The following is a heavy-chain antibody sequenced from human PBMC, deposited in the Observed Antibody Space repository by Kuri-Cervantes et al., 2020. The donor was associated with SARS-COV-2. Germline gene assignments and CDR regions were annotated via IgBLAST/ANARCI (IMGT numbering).Heavy chain of an antibody. CDR2: ISSSGSTI. V-gene: IGHV3-48*03. CDR1: GFTFSSYE. CDR3: ATVPQEGSPYFFDF. Sequence: GESLKISCAASGFTFSSYEMNWVRQAPGKGLEWVSYISSSGSTIYYADSVKGRFTISRDNAKNSLYLQMSDLRGDDTAMYYCATVPQEGSPYFFDFWGQGTLVTVSS. J-gene: IGHJ4*02.